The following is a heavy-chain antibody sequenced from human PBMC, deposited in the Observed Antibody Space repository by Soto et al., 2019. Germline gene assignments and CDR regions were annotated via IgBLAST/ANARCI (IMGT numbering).Heavy chain of an antibody. CDR3: ARPYYRVSHYYYGMDV. CDR2: IIPIFGTA. J-gene: IGHJ6*02. D-gene: IGHD3-22*01. Sequence: SVKVSFKASGGTFSSYAISWVRQAPGQGLEWMGGIIPIFGTANYAQKFQGRVTITADKSTSTAYMELSSLRSEDTAVYYCARPYYRVSHYYYGMDVWGQGTTVTVSS. V-gene: IGHV1-69*06. CDR1: GGTFSSYA.